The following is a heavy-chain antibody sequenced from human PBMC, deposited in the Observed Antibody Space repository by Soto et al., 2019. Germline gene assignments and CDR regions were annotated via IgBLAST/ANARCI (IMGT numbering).Heavy chain of an antibody. CDR1: GGSVTNDKW. J-gene: IGHJ5*02. CDR2: IHSSGIT. Sequence: QVQLQESGPGLVKPSGTLSLTCAVSGGSVTNDKWWSWVRQPPGKGLEWIGEIHSSGITNYNLSLKSRACIFVDKLKNQFSVKLTSVTAADTAVYFCAGQWSAGYGAFDPWGQGTLVTVSS. D-gene: IGHD3-9*01. CDR3: AGQWSAGYGAFDP. V-gene: IGHV4-4*02.